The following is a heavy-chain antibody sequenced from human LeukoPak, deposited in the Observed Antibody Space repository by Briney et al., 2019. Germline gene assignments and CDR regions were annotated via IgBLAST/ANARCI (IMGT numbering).Heavy chain of an antibody. CDR3: AKAGVPGSIWYGRWFDP. D-gene: IGHD6-13*01. Sequence: SETHSLTPLVSVYSISSGSCWGWTRQPPGKGLEWIGTIYHSGRTYYNPSLKSRFTISVDTSKNQFSLKLNSVTAADTAVYFCAKAGVPGSIWYGRWFDPWGQGTLVAVSS. CDR1: VYSISSGSC. J-gene: IGHJ5*02. CDR2: IYHSGRT. V-gene: IGHV4-38-2*02.